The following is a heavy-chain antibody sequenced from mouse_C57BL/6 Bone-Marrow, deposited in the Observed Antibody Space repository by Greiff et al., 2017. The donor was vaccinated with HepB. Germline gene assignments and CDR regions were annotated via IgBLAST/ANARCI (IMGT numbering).Heavy chain of an antibody. V-gene: IGHV6-6*01. CDR3: MGYYGSSYWYFDV. J-gene: IGHJ1*03. Sequence: EVMLVESGGGLVQPGGSMKLSCAASGFTFSDAWMDWVRQSPEKGLEWVAEIRNKANNHATYYAESVKGRFTISRDDSKSSVYLQMNSLRAEDTGIYYSMGYYGSSYWYFDVWGTGTTVTVSS. D-gene: IGHD1-1*01. CDR1: GFTFSDAW. CDR2: IRNKANNHAT.